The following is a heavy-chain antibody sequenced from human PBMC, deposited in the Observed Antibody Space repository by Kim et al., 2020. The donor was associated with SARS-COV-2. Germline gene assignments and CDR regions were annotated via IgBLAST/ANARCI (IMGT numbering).Heavy chain of an antibody. J-gene: IGHJ5*02. V-gene: IGHV3-11*01. D-gene: IGHD4-17*01. CDR1: GFTFSDYY. CDR3: GRDPGYGETNWFDP. CDR2: ISSSGSTI. Sequence: GGSLRLSCAASGFTFSDYYMSWIRQAPGKGLEWVSYISSSGSTIYYADSVKGRFTISRDNAKNSLYLQMNSLRAEDTAVYYCGRDPGYGETNWFDPWGQGTLVTVSS.